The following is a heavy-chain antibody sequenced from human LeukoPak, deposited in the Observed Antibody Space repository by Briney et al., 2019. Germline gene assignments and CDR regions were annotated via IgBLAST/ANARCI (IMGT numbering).Heavy chain of an antibody. Sequence: PGTSLRLSCAASGFTFSSYAMSWVRQAPGKGLEWVSAISGSGGSTYYADSVKGRFTISRDNSKNTLYLQMNSLRAEDTAVYYCAKDRGASGSYPLYDYWGQETLVTVSS. CDR2: ISGSGGST. CDR3: AKDRGASGSYPLYDY. D-gene: IGHD1-26*01. J-gene: IGHJ4*02. V-gene: IGHV3-23*01. CDR1: GFTFSSYA.